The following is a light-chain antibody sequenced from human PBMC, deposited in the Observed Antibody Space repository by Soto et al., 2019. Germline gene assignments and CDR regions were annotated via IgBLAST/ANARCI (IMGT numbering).Light chain of an antibody. J-gene: IGKJ4*01. CDR2: AAS. V-gene: IGKV1-39*01. CDR1: QTISRY. Sequence: DIQMTQSPSSLSASVGDRVTITCRASQTISRYLNWYQQKPGKAPKILIYAASTLQGGVPSRFSGRGSGTEFTLTIRSLQPEDFASYYCQQSSNSPFITFGGGTKVEI. CDR3: QQSSNSPFIT.